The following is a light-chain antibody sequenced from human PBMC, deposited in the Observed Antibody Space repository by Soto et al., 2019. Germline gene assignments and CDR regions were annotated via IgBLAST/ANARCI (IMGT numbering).Light chain of an antibody. V-gene: IGLV2-11*01. CDR1: SSDVGGYDY. CDR3: CSYAVSYTFVL. J-gene: IGLJ2*01. Sequence: QSALTQPRSVSGSPGQSVTISCTGTSSDVGGYDYVSWYQQHPAKAPKLMIYDVTKRPSGVPDRFSGSKSGNTASLTISGLQAEDEADYYCCSYAVSYTFVLFGGGTKLTVL. CDR2: DVT.